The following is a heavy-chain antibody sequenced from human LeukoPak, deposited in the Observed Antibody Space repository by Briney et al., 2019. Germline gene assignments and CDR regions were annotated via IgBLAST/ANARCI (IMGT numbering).Heavy chain of an antibody. CDR3: ARDERVAYSSSWYGGAFDI. J-gene: IGHJ3*02. CDR1: GFTFSSYG. V-gene: IGHV3-33*01. D-gene: IGHD6-13*01. CDR2: IWYDGSNK. Sequence: GGSLRLSCAASGFTFSSYGMHCVRHAPGKGLECLAFIWYDGSNKYYADSVKGRLTISRDNSKNTLYRQMNSLRVEDTDVYYCARDERVAYSSSWYGGAFDIWGQGTMVTVSS.